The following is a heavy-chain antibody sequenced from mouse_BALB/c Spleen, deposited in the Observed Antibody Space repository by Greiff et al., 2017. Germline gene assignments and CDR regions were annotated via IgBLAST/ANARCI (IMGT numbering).Heavy chain of an antibody. V-gene: IGHV5-9-4*01. CDR3: ARSTTVPPFAY. D-gene: IGHD1-1*01. J-gene: IGHJ3*01. CDR1: GFTFSSYA. CDR2: ISSGGSYT. Sequence: EVKLVESGGGLVKPGGSLKLSCAASGFTFSSYAMSWVRQSPEKRLEWVAEISSGGSYTYYPDTVTGRFTISRDNAKNTLYLEMSSLRSEDTAMYYCARSTTVPPFAYWGQGTLVTVSA.